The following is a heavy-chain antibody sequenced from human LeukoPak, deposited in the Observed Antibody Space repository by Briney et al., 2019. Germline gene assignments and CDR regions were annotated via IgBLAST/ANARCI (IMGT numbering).Heavy chain of an antibody. Sequence: ASVKVSCKASGYTFTSHYMHWVRQAPGQGLEWMGTINPSGGSTSYAQKFQGRVTMTRDTSTSTVYMELSSLRSEDTAVYYCARRMTTRSAFDIWGQGTMVTVSS. CDR1: GYTFTSHY. V-gene: IGHV1-46*01. D-gene: IGHD4-17*01. J-gene: IGHJ3*02. CDR2: INPSGGST. CDR3: ARRMTTRSAFDI.